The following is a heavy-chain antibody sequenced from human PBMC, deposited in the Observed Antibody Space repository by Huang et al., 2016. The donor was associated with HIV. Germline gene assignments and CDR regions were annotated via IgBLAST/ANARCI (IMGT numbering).Heavy chain of an antibody. CDR2: ICPDDSDT. V-gene: IGHV5-51*01. CDR3: ARRFSSSSGYFDY. Sequence: VQLVQSGAEVKKPGESLKISCKGSGYSFSSYWIAWVRPMPGKGLEWMGIICPDDSDTPYSPSVEGQVTISADKSIGTAYLQWSSLKAADTAMYYCARRFSSSSGYFDYWGQGSLVTVSS. CDR1: GYSFSSYW. D-gene: IGHD6-6*01. J-gene: IGHJ4*02.